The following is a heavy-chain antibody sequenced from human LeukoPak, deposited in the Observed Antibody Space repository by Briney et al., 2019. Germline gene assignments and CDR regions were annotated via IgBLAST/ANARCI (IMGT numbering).Heavy chain of an antibody. J-gene: IGHJ6*02. CDR3: ARRGHYSYGMDV. CDR2: IYYSGST. V-gene: IGHV4-59*08. CDR1: GGSISSYY. Sequence: SETLSLTCTVSGGSISSYYWSWIRQPPGKGLEWIGYIYYSGSTNYNPSLKSRVTISVDTSKNQFSLKLSSVTAADTAVYYCARRGHYSYGMDVWGQGTTVTVSS. D-gene: IGHD3-10*01.